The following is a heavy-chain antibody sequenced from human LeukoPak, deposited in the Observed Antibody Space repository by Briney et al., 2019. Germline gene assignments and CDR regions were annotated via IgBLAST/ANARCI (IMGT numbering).Heavy chain of an antibody. D-gene: IGHD2-2*01. CDR1: GGSISSYY. CDR3: ARDGCSSTSCYRHYYYGMDV. V-gene: IGHV4-4*07. J-gene: IGHJ6*02. CDR2: IYTSGST. Sequence: PSETLSLTCTVPGGSISSYYWSWIRQPAGKGLEWIGRIYTSGSTNYNPSLKSRVTMSVDTSKNQFSLKLSSVTAADTAVYYCARDGCSSTSCYRHYYYGMDVWGQGTTVTVSS.